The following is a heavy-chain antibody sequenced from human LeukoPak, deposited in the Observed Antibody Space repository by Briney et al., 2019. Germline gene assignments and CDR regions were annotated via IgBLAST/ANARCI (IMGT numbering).Heavy chain of an antibody. CDR1: GYTFTSYD. CDR3: ARGHHQQLVHGGGY. J-gene: IGHJ4*02. V-gene: IGHV1-8*03. CDR2: MNPNSGNT. Sequence: ASVKVSCKASGYTFTSYDINWVRQATGQGLEWMGWMNPNSGNTGYAQKFQGRVTITRNTSISTAYMELSSLRSEDTAVYYCARGHHQQLVHGGGYWGQGTLVTVSS. D-gene: IGHD6-13*01.